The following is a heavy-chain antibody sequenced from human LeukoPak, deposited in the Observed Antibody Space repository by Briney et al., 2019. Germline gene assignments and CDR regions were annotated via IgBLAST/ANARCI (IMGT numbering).Heavy chain of an antibody. CDR2: IYSGGST. CDR3: ARAGRDGYNYADY. CDR1: GLTVSSNY. Sequence: GGSLRLSCAASGLTVSSNYMSWVRQAPGKGLEWISVIYSGGSTYYADSVKGRFTISRDNSKNTLYLQMNSLRAEDTAVYYCARAGRDGYNYADYWGQGTLVTVSS. J-gene: IGHJ4*02. D-gene: IGHD5-24*01. V-gene: IGHV3-53*01.